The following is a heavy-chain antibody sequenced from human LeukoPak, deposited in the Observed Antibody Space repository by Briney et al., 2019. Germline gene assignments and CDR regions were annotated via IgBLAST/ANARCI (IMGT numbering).Heavy chain of an antibody. Sequence: GRSLRLSCAASGFSFNSYAMHWARQAPGKGLEWVAVISYDGSNKDYADSVKGRFTISRDRSKNTLYLQMNSLRPDDTAVYYCATALDSSGWNGRDYWGQGTLVTVSS. CDR3: ATALDSSGWNGRDY. CDR2: ISYDGSNK. V-gene: IGHV3-30-3*01. J-gene: IGHJ4*02. D-gene: IGHD6-19*01. CDR1: GFSFNSYA.